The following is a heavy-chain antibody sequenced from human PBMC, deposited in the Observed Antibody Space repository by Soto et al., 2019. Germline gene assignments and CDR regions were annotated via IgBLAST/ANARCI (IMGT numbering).Heavy chain of an antibody. CDR1: GFTFTGYY. Sequence: ASVKVSCKASGFTFTGYYIHWVRQVPGQGLEWMGWIKSNGDDTKYAQKFQDRVTMTRDTSMNTVYMEVTRLRSDDTAVYYCARVERSYGEPPFDYWGQGTLVTVSS. V-gene: IGHV1-2*02. J-gene: IGHJ4*02. D-gene: IGHD2-21*01. CDR2: IKSNGDDT. CDR3: ARVERSYGEPPFDY.